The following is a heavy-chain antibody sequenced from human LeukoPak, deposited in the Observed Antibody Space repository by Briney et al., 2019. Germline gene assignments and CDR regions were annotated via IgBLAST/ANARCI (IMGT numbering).Heavy chain of an antibody. V-gene: IGHV1-69*05. CDR3: AKVSSLHYYYYMDV. CDR1: GGTFSSYA. Sequence: SVKVSCKASGGTFSSYAISWVRQAPGQGLEWMGGIIPIFGTANYARKFQGRVTITTDESTSTAYMELSSLRSEDTAVYYCAKVSSLHYYYYMDVWGKGTTVTVSS. J-gene: IGHJ6*03. CDR2: IIPIFGTA.